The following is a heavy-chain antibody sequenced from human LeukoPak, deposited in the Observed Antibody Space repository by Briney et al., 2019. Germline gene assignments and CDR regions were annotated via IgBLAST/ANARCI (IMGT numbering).Heavy chain of an antibody. CDR1: GFTFSSYD. J-gene: IGHJ6*03. CDR3: ARGDYGDYWNYYYMDV. D-gene: IGHD4-17*01. CDR2: IRYDGSNK. V-gene: IGHV3-30*02. Sequence: GGSLRLSCAASGFTFSSYDMHWVRQAPGKGLEWVTFIRYDGSNKYYADSVKGRFTISRDTAKNSLYLQMNSLRAEDTAVYSCARGDYGDYWNYYYMDVWGKGTTVTVSS.